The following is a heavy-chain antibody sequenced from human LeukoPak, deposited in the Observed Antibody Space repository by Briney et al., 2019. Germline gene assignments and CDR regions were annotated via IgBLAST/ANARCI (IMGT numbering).Heavy chain of an antibody. CDR2: INYNGAIT. J-gene: IGHJ4*02. Sequence: GGSLRLSCATSGFTFVDYGLSWVRRAPGKGLEWLCAINYNGAITDYADSVKGRFTISRDNAKNSLYLRMDSLRAEDTALYYCARDRLGPSFSVSHFDLWGQGTLVTISS. V-gene: IGHV3-20*04. CDR3: ARDRLGPSFSVSHFDL. D-gene: IGHD3-3*02. CDR1: GFTFVDYG.